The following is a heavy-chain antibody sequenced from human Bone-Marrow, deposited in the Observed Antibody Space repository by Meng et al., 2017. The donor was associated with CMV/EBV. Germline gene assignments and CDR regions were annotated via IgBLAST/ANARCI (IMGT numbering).Heavy chain of an antibody. CDR1: GGTFSSYT. V-gene: IGHV1-2*02. D-gene: IGHD1-26*01. CDR2: INPNSGGT. CDR3: ARDGVGFNWFDP. J-gene: IGHJ5*02. Sequence: ASVKVSCKASGGTFSSYTISWVRQAPGQGLEWMGWINPNSGGTNYAQKFQGRVTMTRDTSISTAYMELSRLRSDDTAVYYCARDGVGFNWFDPWGQGTLVTVSS.